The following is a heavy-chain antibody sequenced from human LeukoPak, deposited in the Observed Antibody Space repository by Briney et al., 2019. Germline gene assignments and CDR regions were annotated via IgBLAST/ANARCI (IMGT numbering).Heavy chain of an antibody. J-gene: IGHJ2*01. CDR3: ARLLLWFGESWYFDL. D-gene: IGHD3-10*01. CDR1: GFTFSSYA. Sequence: GALRLSCAASGFTFSSYAMSWIRQPPGKGLEWIGYIYYSGSTNYNPSLKSRVTISVDTSKNQFSLKLSSVTAADTAVYYCARLLLWFGESWYFDLWGRGTLVTVSS. CDR2: IYYSGST. V-gene: IGHV4-59*08.